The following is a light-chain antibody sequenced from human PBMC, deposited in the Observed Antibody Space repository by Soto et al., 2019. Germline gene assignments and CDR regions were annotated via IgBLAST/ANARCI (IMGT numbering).Light chain of an antibody. CDR1: RSNIGVGYG. V-gene: IGLV1-40*01. Sequence: QSVLTQPPSVSGARGQMVTISCTGSRSNIGVGYGVTWYQQLPGTSPKLLIYGNNTRPSGILDRFPGPNSGTSASLAITGLQAEDKADYYCQSYDGSLSGYVFGTGTKVTVL. J-gene: IGLJ1*01. CDR2: GNN. CDR3: QSYDGSLSGYV.